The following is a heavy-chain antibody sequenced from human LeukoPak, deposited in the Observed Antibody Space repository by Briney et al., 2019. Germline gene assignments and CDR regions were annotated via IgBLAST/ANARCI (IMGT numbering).Heavy chain of an antibody. CDR1: GFTFDNYG. CDR3: ARVPPDVYSDYYYFDY. Sequence: GGSLRLSCAASGFTFDNYGMHWVRQAPGKGLEWVSGINWNGGSRNYADSVKGRFTISRVNAKNSLYLQMNSLRAEDTALYYCARVPPDVYSDYYYFDYWGQGTLVTVSS. CDR2: INWNGGSR. D-gene: IGHD4-11*01. J-gene: IGHJ4*02. V-gene: IGHV3-20*04.